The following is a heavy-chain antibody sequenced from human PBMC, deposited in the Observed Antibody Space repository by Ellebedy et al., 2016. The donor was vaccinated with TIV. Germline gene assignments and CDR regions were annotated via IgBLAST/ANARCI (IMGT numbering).Heavy chain of an antibody. Sequence: GESLKISCKGSGYSFTTYWISWVRQMPGKGLEWMGRIDPSDSYTNYSPSFQGHVTISADKSISTADLQWSSLKASDTAMYLCARRDGSGSILDYWGQGTLVTVSS. CDR3: ARRDGSGSILDY. CDR1: GYSFTTYW. CDR2: IDPSDSYT. D-gene: IGHD3-10*01. J-gene: IGHJ4*02. V-gene: IGHV5-10-1*01.